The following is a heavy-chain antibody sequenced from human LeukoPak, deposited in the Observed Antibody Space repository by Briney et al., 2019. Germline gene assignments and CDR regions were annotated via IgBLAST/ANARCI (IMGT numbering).Heavy chain of an antibody. V-gene: IGHV1-24*01. Sequence: GASVKVSCKASGGTFSGAVISWGRQAPGNRLEWMGGFDPEDGETIYAQKFQGRVTMTEETSTDTAYMELSSLRSEETAVYYCATGGVATMAYWGQGTLVTVSS. J-gene: IGHJ4*02. CDR3: ATGGVATMAY. D-gene: IGHD5-12*01. CDR2: FDPEDGET. CDR1: GGTFSGAV.